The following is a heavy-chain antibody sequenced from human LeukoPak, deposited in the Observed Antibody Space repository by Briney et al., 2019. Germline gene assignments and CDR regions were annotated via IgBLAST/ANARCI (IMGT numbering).Heavy chain of an antibody. CDR2: INPNGGST. CDR1: GYTFTSYY. J-gene: IGHJ3*02. CDR3: AKAEYSSPRGAFAI. V-gene: IGHV1-46*01. D-gene: IGHD6-13*01. Sequence: ASVKVSCKASGYTFTSYYMHWVRQAPGQGLEWMGRINPNGGSTRYAQKFQGRVTMTRDMSTSTVYMELRSLTSEDTAVYYCAKAEYSSPRGAFAIWGQGTMVTVSS.